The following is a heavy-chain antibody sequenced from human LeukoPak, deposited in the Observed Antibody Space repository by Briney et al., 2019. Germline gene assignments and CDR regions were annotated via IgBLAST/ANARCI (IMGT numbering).Heavy chain of an antibody. Sequence: SVKVSCKASGFTFTSSAVQWVRHARGQRLEWIGRIVVGSGNTNYAQKFQERVTITRDMSTSTAYMELSSLRSEDTAVYYCAADQPPRSRFDYVPHYPNWFDPWGQGTPVTVSS. D-gene: IGHD4-17*01. V-gene: IGHV1-58*01. CDR2: IVVGSGNT. J-gene: IGHJ5*02. CDR1: GFTFTSSA. CDR3: AADQPPRSRFDYVPHYPNWFDP.